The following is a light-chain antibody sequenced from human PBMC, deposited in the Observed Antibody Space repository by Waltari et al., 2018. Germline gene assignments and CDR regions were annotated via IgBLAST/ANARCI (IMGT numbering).Light chain of an antibody. CDR3: LQYNSNPWT. CDR2: AAS. V-gene: IGKV1-17*01. CDR1: QGINTY. J-gene: IGKJ1*01. Sequence: DIQLTQSPSSLSASSGERVTITCRASQGINTYLNWHQQKPGKAPKRLIYAASNLESGVPSRFSGSGSGTDFTLTISSLQPEDFATYYCLQYNSNPWTFGQGTKVEIK.